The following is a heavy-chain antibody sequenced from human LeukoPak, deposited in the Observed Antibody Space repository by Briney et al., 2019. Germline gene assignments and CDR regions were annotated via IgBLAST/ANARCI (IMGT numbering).Heavy chain of an antibody. CDR3: ARAILGGDYGGGNFDY. J-gene: IGHJ4*02. Sequence: SETLSLTCAVYGGSFSGYYRSWIRQPPGKGLEWIGEINHSGSTNYNPSLKSRVTISVDTSKNQFSLKLSSVTAADTAVYYCARAILGGDYGGGNFDYWGQGTLVTVSS. D-gene: IGHD4-17*01. CDR1: GGSFSGYY. V-gene: IGHV4-34*01. CDR2: INHSGST.